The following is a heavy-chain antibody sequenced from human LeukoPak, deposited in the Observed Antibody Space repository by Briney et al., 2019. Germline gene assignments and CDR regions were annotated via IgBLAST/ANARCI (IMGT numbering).Heavy chain of an antibody. V-gene: IGHV4-34*01. Sequence: TSSETLSLTCAVYGGSFSGYYWSWIRQPPGKGLEWIGEINHSGSTNYNPSLKSRVTISVDTSKNQFSLKLSSVTAADTAVYYCARTDYYDSSGYYLRSTYYFDYWGQGTLVTVSS. J-gene: IGHJ4*02. D-gene: IGHD3-22*01. CDR3: ARTDYYDSSGYYLRSTYYFDY. CDR2: INHSGST. CDR1: GGSFSGYY.